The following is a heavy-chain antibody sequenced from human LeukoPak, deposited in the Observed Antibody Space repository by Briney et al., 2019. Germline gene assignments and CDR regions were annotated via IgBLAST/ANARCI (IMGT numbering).Heavy chain of an antibody. D-gene: IGHD1-1*01. CDR3: AREAVLRYGMDV. CDR2: IYYSGST. V-gene: IGHV4-30-4*01. CDR1: GGSISSGDYY. Sequence: SETLSLTCTVSGGSISSGDYYWSWIRQPPGKGLEWIGYIYYSGSTYYNPSLKSRVTISVDTSKNQFSLKLSSVTAADTAVYYCAREAVLRYGMDVWGQETTVTVSS. J-gene: IGHJ6*02.